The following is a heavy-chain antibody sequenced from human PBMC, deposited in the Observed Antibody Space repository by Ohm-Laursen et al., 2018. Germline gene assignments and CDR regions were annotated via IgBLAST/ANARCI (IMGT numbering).Heavy chain of an antibody. CDR1: GAPISTHY. CDR3: ARGWLQYQTLDY. J-gene: IGHJ4*02. CDR2: IYYSGTT. D-gene: IGHD5-24*01. V-gene: IGHV4-59*11. Sequence: SQTLSLTCTVSGAPISTHYWSWIRQPPGKGLVWIGYIYYSGTTNYNPSLKSRVTISVDTSRNQFSLKLSSVTAADTAVYYCARGWLQYQTLDYWGQGTLVTVSS.